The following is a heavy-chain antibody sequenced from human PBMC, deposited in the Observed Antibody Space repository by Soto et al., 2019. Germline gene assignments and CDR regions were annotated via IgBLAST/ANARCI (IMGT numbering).Heavy chain of an antibody. V-gene: IGHV3-53*01. D-gene: IGHD1-26*01. Sequence: EVQLLESGGGLIQPGGSLRLSCAASGFTVSNNYMTWVRQAPGKWLEWVSVMYSGGTATSYADSVKGRFTVSRDNSKNTVSLKLESLKADDTAVYYCARGVPVGAIGRFYFDSWGQGTLVTVSS. CDR3: ARGVPVGAIGRFYFDS. CDR2: MYSGGTAT. J-gene: IGHJ4*02. CDR1: GFTVSNNY.